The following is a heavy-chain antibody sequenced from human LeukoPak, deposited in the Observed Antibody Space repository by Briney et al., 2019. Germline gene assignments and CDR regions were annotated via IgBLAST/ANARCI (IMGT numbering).Heavy chain of an antibody. Sequence: SETLSLTCAVYGGSFSGYYWSWIRQPPGKGLEWIGYIYYSGSTYYNPSLKSRVTISVDTSKNQFSLKLSSVTAADTAVYYCARYQEYYYDSSGYNWFDPWGQGTLVTVSS. D-gene: IGHD3-22*01. CDR2: IYYSGST. V-gene: IGHV4-30-4*08. CDR3: ARYQEYYYDSSGYNWFDP. CDR1: GGSFSGYY. J-gene: IGHJ5*02.